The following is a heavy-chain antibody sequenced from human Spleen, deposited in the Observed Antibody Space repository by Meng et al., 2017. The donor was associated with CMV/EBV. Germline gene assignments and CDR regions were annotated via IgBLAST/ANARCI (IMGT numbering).Heavy chain of an antibody. V-gene: IGHV4-31*02. D-gene: IGHD3-10*01. CDR1: GGYY. CDR3: ARERSERRFGDYYYYYGMDV. Sequence: GGYYLSWIRQHPGKGLEWIGYIYYSESTYYNPSLKSRVTISVDTSKNQFSLNLSSVTAADTAVYYCARERSERRFGDYYYYYGMDVWGQGTTVTVSS. CDR2: IYYSEST. J-gene: IGHJ6*02.